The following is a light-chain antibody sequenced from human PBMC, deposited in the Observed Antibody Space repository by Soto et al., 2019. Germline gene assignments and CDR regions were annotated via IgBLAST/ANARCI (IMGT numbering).Light chain of an antibody. CDR2: ATT. V-gene: IGLV2-23*02. CDR1: SNDVGNYNL. Sequence: QSALTQPASVSGSPGQSITISCTGTSNDVGNYNLVSWYQQHPGKAPKLIIYATTKGPSGVSNRYSGSKSGNTASLTISGLQAEDEANYHCCSYAGSVTFTFGGGTKLTVL. J-gene: IGLJ2*01. CDR3: CSYAGSVTFT.